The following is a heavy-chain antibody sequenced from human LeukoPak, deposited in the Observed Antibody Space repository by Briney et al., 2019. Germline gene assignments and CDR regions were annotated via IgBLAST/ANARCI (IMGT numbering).Heavy chain of an antibody. J-gene: IGHJ4*02. D-gene: IGHD6-6*01. V-gene: IGHV3-48*04. CDR3: ARSYSSSRGTFDY. CDR2: ISSSGSTI. CDR1: GFTFSSYS. Sequence: KPGGSLRLSCAASGFTFSSYSMNWVRQAPGKGLEWVSYISSSGSTIYYADSVKGRFTISRDNAKNSLYLQMNSLRAEDTAVYYCARSYSSSRGTFDYWGQGTLVTVSS.